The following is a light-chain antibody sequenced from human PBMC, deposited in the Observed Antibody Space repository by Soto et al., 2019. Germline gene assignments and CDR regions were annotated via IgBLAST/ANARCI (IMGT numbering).Light chain of an antibody. CDR1: QSVSSSY. V-gene: IGKV3-20*01. CDR3: QQYGSSPGT. Sequence: EIVLTQSPGTLSLSPGERATLSCRASQSVSSSYLAWYQQKPGQAPRLLIYGASSQATGIPDRFSGSGSGTDFTLTISRLEPEDFAVYYCQQYGSSPGTFGQGTKVEIK. J-gene: IGKJ1*01. CDR2: GAS.